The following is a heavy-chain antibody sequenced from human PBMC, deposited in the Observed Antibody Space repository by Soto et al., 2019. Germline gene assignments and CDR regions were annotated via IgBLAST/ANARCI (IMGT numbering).Heavy chain of an antibody. V-gene: IGHV3-23*01. CDR2: ISGSGGST. CDR3: AKGGRSSVVGATSSDY. D-gene: IGHD1-26*01. J-gene: IGHJ4*02. CDR1: GFTFSSYA. Sequence: EVHVLESGGGLVQPGGSLRLSCAASGFTFSSYAMSWVRQAPGKGLEWVSVISGSGGSTYYADSVKGRFSISRDNSKNTLYLQMNSLRVEDTAVYYCAKGGRSSVVGATSSDYWGQGTLSPSPQ.